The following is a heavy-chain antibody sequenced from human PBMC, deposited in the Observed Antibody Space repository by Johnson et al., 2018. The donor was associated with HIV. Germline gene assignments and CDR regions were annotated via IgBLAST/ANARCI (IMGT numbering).Heavy chain of an antibody. CDR1: GFTFSSYG. CDR3: AKVDTAMVNAFDI. D-gene: IGHD5-18*01. CDR2: IRYDGSNK. Sequence: QVQLVESGGGVVQPGGSLRLSCAASGFTFSSYGMHWVRQAPGKGLEWVAFIRYDGSNKYDADSVKGRFTISRDNSKNQLHLQMNSLRAEDTAVYYCAKVDTAMVNAFDIWGQGTMVTVSS. J-gene: IGHJ3*02. V-gene: IGHV3-30*02.